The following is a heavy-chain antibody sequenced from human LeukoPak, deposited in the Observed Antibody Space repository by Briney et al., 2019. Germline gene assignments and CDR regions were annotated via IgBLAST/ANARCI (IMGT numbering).Heavy chain of an antibody. CDR3: AKYLSGSLDY. J-gene: IGHJ4*02. D-gene: IGHD5-12*01. V-gene: IGHV3-30-3*01. CDR2: ISYDGSNK. Sequence: GGSLRLSCAASGFTFSSYAMHWVRQAPGKGLEWVAVISYDGSNKYYADSVKGRFTISRDNSKNTLYLQMNSLRAEDTAVYYCAKYLSGSLDYWGQGTLVTVSS. CDR1: GFTFSSYA.